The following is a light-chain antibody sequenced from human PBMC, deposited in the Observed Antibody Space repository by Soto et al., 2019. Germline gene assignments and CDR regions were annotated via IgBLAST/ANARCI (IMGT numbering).Light chain of an antibody. CDR3: AAWDDSLNGVV. CDR2: NNN. CDR1: SSNIGSDS. V-gene: IGLV1-44*01. Sequence: QSVLTQAPSASGTPGQRVTISCSGSSSNIGSDSVNWYQQLPGTAPKLLIYNNNQRPSGVPDRFSGSKSGTSASLAISGLQSEDEADYYCAAWDDSLNGVVVGGGTKLTCL. J-gene: IGLJ2*01.